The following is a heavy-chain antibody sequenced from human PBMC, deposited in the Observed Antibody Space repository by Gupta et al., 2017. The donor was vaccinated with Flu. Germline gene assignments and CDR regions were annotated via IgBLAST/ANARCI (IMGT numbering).Heavy chain of an antibody. CDR2: GSVK. CDR3: ARDFAYFRFDY. Sequence: GSVKNYVDSVKGRFTISRDNAKNSLYLQMDSLRAEDTGVYYRARDFAYFRFDYWGQGTLVSVSS. V-gene: IGHV3-7*01. J-gene: IGHJ4*02. D-gene: IGHD3-16*01.